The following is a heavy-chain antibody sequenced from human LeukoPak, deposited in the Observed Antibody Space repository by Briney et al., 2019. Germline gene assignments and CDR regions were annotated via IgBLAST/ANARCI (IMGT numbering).Heavy chain of an antibody. J-gene: IGHJ6*03. CDR1: GGSISSYY. Sequence: XETLSLTCTVSGGSISSYYWSWIRQPPGKGLEWIGRIYTSGSTNYNPSLKSRVTMSVDTSKNQFSLKLSSVTAADTAVYYCARENYYYYYMDVWGKGTTVTISS. V-gene: IGHV4-4*07. CDR3: ARENYYYYYMDV. CDR2: IYTSGST.